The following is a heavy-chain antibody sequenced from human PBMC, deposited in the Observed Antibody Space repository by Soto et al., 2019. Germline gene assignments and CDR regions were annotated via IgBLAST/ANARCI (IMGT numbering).Heavy chain of an antibody. CDR2: IIPIFGTA. Sequence: LVQSGAEVKKPGSSVKVSXXASGGTFSSYAISWXXXXXXXXLEWMGGIIPIFGTANYAQKFQGRVTITADESTSTAYMELSSLRSEDTAVYYCATGGYNDRRFDYWGQGTLVTVSS. CDR1: GGTFSSYA. J-gene: IGHJ4*02. V-gene: IGHV1-69*01. CDR3: ATGGYNDRRFDY. D-gene: IGHD5-12*01.